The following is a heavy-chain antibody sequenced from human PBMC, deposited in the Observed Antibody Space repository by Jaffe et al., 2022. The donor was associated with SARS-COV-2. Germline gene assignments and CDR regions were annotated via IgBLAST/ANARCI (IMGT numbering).Heavy chain of an antibody. J-gene: IGHJ6*02. D-gene: IGHD2-15*01. CDR3: ARDLQVVVLSYYYYYGMDV. Sequence: EVQLVESGGGLVQPGGSLRLSCAASGFTFSSYWMSWVRQAPGKGLEWVANIKQDGSEKYYVDSVKGRFTISRDNAKNSLYLQMNSLRAEDTAVYYCARDLQVVVLSYYYYYGMDVWGQGTTVTVSS. CDR1: GFTFSSYW. V-gene: IGHV3-7*01. CDR2: IKQDGSEK.